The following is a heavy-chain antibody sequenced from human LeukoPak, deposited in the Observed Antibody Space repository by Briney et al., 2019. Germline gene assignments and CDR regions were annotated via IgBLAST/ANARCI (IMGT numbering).Heavy chain of an antibody. V-gene: IGHV3-23*01. J-gene: IGHJ4*02. Sequence: PGGSLRLSCAASGFTFSSYAMSWVRQAPGKGLEWVSAISGSGGSTYYADSVKGRFTTSRDNSKNTLYLQMNSLRAEDTAVYYCAKDKDFWSHFDYWGQGTLVTVSS. CDR2: ISGSGGST. CDR3: AKDKDFWSHFDY. CDR1: GFTFSSYA. D-gene: IGHD3-3*01.